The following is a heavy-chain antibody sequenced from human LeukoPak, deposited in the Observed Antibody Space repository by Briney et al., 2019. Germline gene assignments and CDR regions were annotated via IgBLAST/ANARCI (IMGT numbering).Heavy chain of an antibody. D-gene: IGHD2-2*01. CDR3: ARDPSGFCSTTSCNWAPDY. J-gene: IGHJ4*02. CDR2: IWHDGTNK. Sequence: GGSLRLSCAASGFTFSNHATHWVRQAPGKGLEWVALIWHDGTNKFYADSVKGRFTISRDNPKNTLFLQMNSLRVEDTAVYYCARDPSGFCSTTSCNWAPDYWGQGTLVTVSS. V-gene: IGHV3-33*01. CDR1: GFTFSNHA.